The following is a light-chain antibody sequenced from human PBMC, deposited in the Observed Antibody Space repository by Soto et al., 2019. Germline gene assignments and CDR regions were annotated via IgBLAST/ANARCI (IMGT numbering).Light chain of an antibody. CDR1: QSISTSY. J-gene: IGKJ1*01. V-gene: IGKV3-20*01. CDR3: QQYGSLPKT. CDR2: GSS. Sequence: EIVLTQSPGTLSLSPGERATLSCRASQSISTSYLAWYQQRPGQAPRLLIYGSSSRATGIPDRFSGSGSGTDFTLTISSLEPEDFAVYYCQQYGSLPKTFGQGTQGGYQ.